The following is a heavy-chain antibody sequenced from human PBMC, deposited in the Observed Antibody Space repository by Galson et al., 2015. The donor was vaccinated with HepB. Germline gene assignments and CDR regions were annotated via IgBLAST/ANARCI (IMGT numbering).Heavy chain of an antibody. Sequence: SLRLSCAGSGFNSSIFWMSWVRQAPGKGLEWVANIKQDGREKYYVGPVKCRFTISRDNAWNSLYPQINSLRGEDTALYYCARSSGGYFDSWGQGILVTVSS. CDR2: IKQDGREK. D-gene: IGHD1-26*01. J-gene: IGHJ4*02. CDR3: ARSSGGYFDS. V-gene: IGHV3-7*01. CDR1: GFNSSIFW.